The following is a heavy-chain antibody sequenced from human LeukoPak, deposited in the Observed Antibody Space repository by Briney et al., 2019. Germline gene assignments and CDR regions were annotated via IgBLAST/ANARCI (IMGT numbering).Heavy chain of an antibody. V-gene: IGHV3-23*01. CDR1: GFTFRNYA. D-gene: IGHD2-2*01. Sequence: GGSLRLSCAGTGFTFRNYAINWVRRAPGKGLEWVSSITGGADSTYLADSVNGRFTISRDNSKNTLYLQMNSLRAEDTAVYYCAKDRPPYCSSTSCQIGYWGQGTLVTVSS. CDR3: AKDRPPYCSSTSCQIGY. CDR2: ITGGADST. J-gene: IGHJ4*02.